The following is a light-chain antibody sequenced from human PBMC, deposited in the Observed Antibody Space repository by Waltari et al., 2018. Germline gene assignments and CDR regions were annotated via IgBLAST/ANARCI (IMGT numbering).Light chain of an antibody. V-gene: IGLV4-69*01. Sequence: QLVLTQSPSASASLGASVKLTCTLSSGHSSNVVAWLQQRPEKGPLYLMKVNSDGSHSKGDEIPDRFSGSSSGAGRYLTISSLQSEDEADYYCQTGGHGTWVFGGGTKLTVL. CDR1: SGHSSNV. J-gene: IGLJ3*02. CDR2: VNSDGSH. CDR3: QTGGHGTWV.